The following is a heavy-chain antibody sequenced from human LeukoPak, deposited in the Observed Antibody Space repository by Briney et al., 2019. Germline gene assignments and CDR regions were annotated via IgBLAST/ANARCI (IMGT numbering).Heavy chain of an antibody. CDR3: ARDANAAFDP. CDR2: IDSNTGGT. Sequence: ASVKVSCKASGYTFTGYYIHWVRQAPGQGLEWMGWIDSNTGGTNYAQKFLGRLTMTRDTSISTAYMELSGLTSDDTAVYYCARDANAAFDPWGEGTLVSV. J-gene: IGHJ5*02. V-gene: IGHV1-2*02. CDR1: GYTFTGYY. D-gene: IGHD2-8*01.